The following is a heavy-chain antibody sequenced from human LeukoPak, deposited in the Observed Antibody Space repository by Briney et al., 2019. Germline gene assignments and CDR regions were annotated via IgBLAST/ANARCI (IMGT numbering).Heavy chain of an antibody. CDR2: IRNDGTNK. CDR1: GFIVSSDY. V-gene: IGHV3-30*02. CDR3: ASPSGDY. J-gene: IGHJ4*02. D-gene: IGHD5-24*01. Sequence: PGGPLRLSCAASGFIVSSDYMTWVRQAPGKGLEWVAFIRNDGTNKYYADSLKGRFTISRDNSKNTLYLQMNSLRGEDTAVYYCASPSGDYWGQGTLVTVSS.